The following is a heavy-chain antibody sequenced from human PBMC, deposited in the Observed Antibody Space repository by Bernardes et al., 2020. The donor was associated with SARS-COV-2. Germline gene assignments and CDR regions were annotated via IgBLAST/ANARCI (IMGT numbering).Heavy chain of an antibody. J-gene: IGHJ6*02. V-gene: IGHV3-30*18. D-gene: IGHD3-3*01. CDR3: AKDLYDFWSGAIPQRYYYYNGMDV. CDR1: GFTFSSYG. Sequence: GGSLRLSCAASGFTFSSYGMHWVRQAPGKGLEWVAVISYDGSNKYYADSVKGRFTISRDNSKNTLYLQMNSLRAEDTAVYYCAKDLYDFWSGAIPQRYYYYNGMDVWGQGTTVTDS. CDR2: ISYDGSNK.